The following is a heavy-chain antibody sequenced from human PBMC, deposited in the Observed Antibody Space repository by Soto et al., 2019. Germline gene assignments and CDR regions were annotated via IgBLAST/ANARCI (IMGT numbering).Heavy chain of an antibody. Sequence: VGSLRLSCAASGFTFSSYAMHWVRQAPGKGLEWVAVISYDGSNKYYADSVKGRFTISRDNSKNTLYLQMNSLRAEDTAVYYCASGSTSFSNPWGQGTLVTVSS. V-gene: IGHV3-30-3*01. CDR2: ISYDGSNK. D-gene: IGHD2-2*01. CDR1: GFTFSSYA. CDR3: ASGSTSFSNP. J-gene: IGHJ5*02.